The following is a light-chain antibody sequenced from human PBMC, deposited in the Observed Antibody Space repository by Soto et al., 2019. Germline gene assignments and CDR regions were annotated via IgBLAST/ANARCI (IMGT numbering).Light chain of an antibody. CDR2: EVS. Sequence: QSALTQPASVSGSPGQSITISCTGTSTDVGGYKYVSWYQQHPGKAPKLILYEVSKRPSGVPDRFSGSRSGNTASLTVSGLQAEDEADYYCSSFAGSPVVFGGGTKLTVL. CDR1: STDVGGYKY. J-gene: IGLJ2*01. CDR3: SSFAGSPVV. V-gene: IGLV2-8*01.